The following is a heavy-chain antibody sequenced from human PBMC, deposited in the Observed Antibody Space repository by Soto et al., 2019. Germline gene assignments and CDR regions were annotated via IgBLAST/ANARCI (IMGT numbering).Heavy chain of an antibody. CDR1: GYSFTNYC. CDR2: INPRTGST. D-gene: IGHD2-15*01. J-gene: IGHJ2*01. Sequence: QVQLVQSGADVKKPGTSVKVSCKAAGYSFTNYCMYWVRQAPGQGLEWMGMINPRTGSTRYAQKLQDRVTLTRDTSTTTVYMELSTLISDDTAVYYCARDGGLLTASWHYDLWGSGTLVTVSS. CDR3: ARDGGLLTASWHYDL. V-gene: IGHV1-46*01.